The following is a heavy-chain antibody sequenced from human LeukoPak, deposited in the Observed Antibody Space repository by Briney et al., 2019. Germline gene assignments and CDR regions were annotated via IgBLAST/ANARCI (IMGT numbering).Heavy chain of an antibody. Sequence: GGSLRLSCAASGFTFSSYWMHWVRQAPGKGLVWVSRINTDGSRTCYADSVKGRFTISRDNAKNTLYLQINSLRAEDTAVYYCALQAHYYYYYMDVWGKGTTVTVSS. CDR2: INTDGSRT. V-gene: IGHV3-74*01. CDR1: GFTFSSYW. J-gene: IGHJ6*03. CDR3: ALQAHYYYYYMDV.